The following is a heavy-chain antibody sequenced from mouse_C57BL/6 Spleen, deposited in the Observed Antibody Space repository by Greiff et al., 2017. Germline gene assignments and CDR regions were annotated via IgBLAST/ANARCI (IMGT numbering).Heavy chain of an antibody. CDR3: ARQLGAMDY. Sequence: VKLMESGAELARPGASVKMSCKASGYTFTSYTMHWVKQRPGQGLEWIGYINPSSGYTKYNQKFKDKATLTADKSSSTAYMQLSSLTSEDSAVYYCARQLGAMDYWGQGTSVTVSS. CDR1: GYTFTSYT. J-gene: IGHJ4*01. D-gene: IGHD4-1*01. CDR2: INPSSGYT. V-gene: IGHV1-4*01.